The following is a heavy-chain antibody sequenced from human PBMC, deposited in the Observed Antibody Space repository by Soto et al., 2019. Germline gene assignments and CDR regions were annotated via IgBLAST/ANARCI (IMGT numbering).Heavy chain of an antibody. D-gene: IGHD1-1*01. CDR3: TRGILTGLDYFDY. CDR1: GFTFSSHW. V-gene: IGHV3-7*04. CDR2: INLDGSET. J-gene: IGHJ4*02. Sequence: EVHLVESGGGLVQPGGSLRLSCAASGFTFSSHWMTWVRQTPGKGLEWVANINLDGSETYYVDSVTGRFTISRDNAKVSLHLQMSSLRVEDTAVYFCTRGILTGLDYFDYWGQGTQVIVSS.